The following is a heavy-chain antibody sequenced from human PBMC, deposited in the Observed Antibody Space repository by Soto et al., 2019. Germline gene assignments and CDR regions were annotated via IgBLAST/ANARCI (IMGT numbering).Heavy chain of an antibody. CDR2: IIPIFGTA. CDR1: GGTFSSYA. D-gene: IGHD2-15*01. V-gene: IGHV1-69*01. CDR3: ARDFNGYCSGGSCYRTRSLDY. J-gene: IGHJ4*02. Sequence: QVQLVQSGAEVKKPGSSVKVSCKASGGTFSSYAISWVRQAPGQGLEWMGGIIPIFGTANYAQKFQGRVTITADEYTSTAYMELSSLRSEDTAVYYCARDFNGYCSGGSCYRTRSLDYWGQGTLVTVSS.